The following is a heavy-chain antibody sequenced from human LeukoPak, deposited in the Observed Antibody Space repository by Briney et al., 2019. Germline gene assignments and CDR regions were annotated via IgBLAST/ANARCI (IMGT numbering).Heavy chain of an antibody. V-gene: IGHV4-34*01. Sequence: PSETLSLTCAVYGGSFSGYYWSWIRQPPGKGLEWIGEINHSGSTNYNPSLKSRVTISVDTSKNQFSLKLSSVTAADTAVYYCARTVRRTYYYDSSGYYFQHRGQGTLVTVSS. CDR3: ARTVRRTYYYDSSGYYFQH. CDR1: GGSFSGYY. J-gene: IGHJ1*01. D-gene: IGHD3-22*01. CDR2: INHSGST.